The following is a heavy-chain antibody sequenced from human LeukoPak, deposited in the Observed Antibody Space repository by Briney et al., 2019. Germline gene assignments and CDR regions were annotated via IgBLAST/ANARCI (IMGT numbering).Heavy chain of an antibody. J-gene: IGHJ3*02. CDR3: ARAMYYYDSRGGLGAVDI. D-gene: IGHD3-22*01. CDR2: ISSSRSTI. V-gene: IGHV3-48*02. Sequence: GGSLRLSCAASGFTFSTYGMSWICQAPGKGLEWLSYISSSRSTIYYGDSVKGRFTISRDNAKNSLYLQMNSLRDEDTALYYCARAMYYYDSRGGLGAVDIWGQGTMVTVSS. CDR1: GFTFSTYG.